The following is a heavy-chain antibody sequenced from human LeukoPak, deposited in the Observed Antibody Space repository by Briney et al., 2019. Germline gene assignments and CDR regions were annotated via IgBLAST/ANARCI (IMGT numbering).Heavy chain of an antibody. J-gene: IGHJ6*04. V-gene: IGHV4-30-2*01. CDR1: VGSISSGGYS. D-gene: IGHD3-10*01. Sequence: SETLSLTCAVSVGSISSGGYSWSWIRQPPGKGLEWIGYIYHSGSTYYNPSLKSRVTISVDRSKNQFSLKLSSVTAADTAVYYCARSITMVRGVIGSLYYYGMDVWGKGTTVTVSS. CDR3: ARSITMVRGVIGSLYYYGMDV. CDR2: IYHSGST.